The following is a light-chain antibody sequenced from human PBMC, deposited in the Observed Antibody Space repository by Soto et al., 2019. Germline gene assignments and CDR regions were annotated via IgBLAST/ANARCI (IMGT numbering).Light chain of an antibody. CDR2: RAS. J-gene: IGKJ1*01. CDR1: QSVSSN. CDR3: QQYNNWPWT. V-gene: IGKV3-15*01. Sequence: EIVMTQSPGTLSVSPGERATLSCTASQSVSSNLAWYQQKPGQAPRLLIYRASNRATDVPARFSASGSATELTLTISSLQSEDFAVYYCQQYNNWPWTFGQGTKVEI.